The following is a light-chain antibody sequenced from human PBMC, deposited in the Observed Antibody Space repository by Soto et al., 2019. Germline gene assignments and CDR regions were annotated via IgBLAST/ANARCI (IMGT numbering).Light chain of an antibody. Sequence: QSALTQPASVSGSPGQSITISCTGTSSDVGGYNSVSWYQQHPGKAPTLMIYDVSNRPSGVSNRFSGSKSVNTASLTISGLHAEDEADYYCSSYTSSSTVVFGGGTKLTVL. CDR2: DVS. CDR1: SSDVGGYNS. J-gene: IGLJ2*01. V-gene: IGLV2-14*03. CDR3: SSYTSSSTVV.